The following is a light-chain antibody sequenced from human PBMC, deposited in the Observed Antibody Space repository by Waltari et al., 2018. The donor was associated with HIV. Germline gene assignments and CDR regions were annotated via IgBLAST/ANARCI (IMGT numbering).Light chain of an antibody. CDR2: QDN. CDR1: KLGDKY. J-gene: IGLJ1*01. CDR3: QAWDSSTAFYV. Sequence: SYELTPPPSVSVSPGHTASITCSGDKLGDKYACWYQQKPGQSPVLVIHQDNKRPSGIPERFSGSNSGNTATLPISGTQALDEADYYCQAWDSSTAFYVFGTGTKVTVL. V-gene: IGLV3-1*01.